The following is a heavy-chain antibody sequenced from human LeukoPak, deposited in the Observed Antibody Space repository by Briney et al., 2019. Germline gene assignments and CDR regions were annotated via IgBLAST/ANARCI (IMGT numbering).Heavy chain of an antibody. CDR1: GGSISSYY. Sequence: SETLSLTCTVSGGSISSYYWSWLRQPPGKGLEWIGYIYYSGSTNYNPSLKSRVTISVDTSKNQFSLKLSSVTAADTAVYYCASGPFEDYFDYWGQGTLVTVSS. J-gene: IGHJ4*02. V-gene: IGHV4-59*01. CDR2: IYYSGST. CDR3: ASGPFEDYFDY.